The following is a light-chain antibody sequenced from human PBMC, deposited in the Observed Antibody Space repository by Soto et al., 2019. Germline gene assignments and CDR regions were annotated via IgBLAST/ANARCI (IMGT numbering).Light chain of an antibody. V-gene: IGKV3-20*01. Sequence: EIVLTQSPGTLSLSPGERATLSCRASQSLSGSYLAWYQQKPGQATRLLIDGVSNRATGIPDRFSGSGSGTDFTLTISRLEPEDFAVYYCHQYGSSPRTFGQGTKVEIK. CDR1: QSLSGSY. J-gene: IGKJ1*01. CDR3: HQYGSSPRT. CDR2: GVS.